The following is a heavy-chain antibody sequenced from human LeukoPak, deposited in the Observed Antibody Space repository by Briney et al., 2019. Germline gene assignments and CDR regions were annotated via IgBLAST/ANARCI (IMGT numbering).Heavy chain of an antibody. CDR3: TTDGLMVRGVMHND. D-gene: IGHD3-10*01. CDR2: IKSKADGGTT. CDR1: GFTFSNAW. V-gene: IGHV3-15*01. J-gene: IGHJ4*02. Sequence: GGSLRLSCAASGFTFSNAWMSWVRQAPGKGLEWVGRIKSKADGGTTDYAAPVKGRLTISRDDSENTLFPQMNSLKTEDTAVYYCTTDGLMVRGVMHNDWGQGTLVTVSS.